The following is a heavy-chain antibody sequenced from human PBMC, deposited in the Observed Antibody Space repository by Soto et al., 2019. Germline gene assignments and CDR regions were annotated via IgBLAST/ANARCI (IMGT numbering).Heavy chain of an antibody. CDR1: GGTFSSYT. J-gene: IGHJ5*02. CDR2: IIPILGIA. D-gene: IGHD2-21*01. CDR3: ARDVLGGDHRSDWSDP. V-gene: IGHV1-69*04. Sequence: GASVKVSCKASGGTFSSYTISWVRQAPGQGLEWMGRIIPILGIANYAQKFQGRVTITADKSTSTAYMELSSLRSEDTAVYYCARDVLGGDHRSDWSDPWGQGTLVTVSS.